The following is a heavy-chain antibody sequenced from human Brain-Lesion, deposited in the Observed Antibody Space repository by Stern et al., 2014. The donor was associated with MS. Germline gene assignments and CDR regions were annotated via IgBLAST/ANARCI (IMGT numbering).Heavy chain of an antibody. CDR3: ARFPASRPHVFDS. J-gene: IGHJ4*02. Sequence: VQLVESGPGLVKPSGTLSLTCAVSGGSISSSNWWSWVRQSPGKGLEWIGESDHSGSTISNPPLKSRVPVSVDKPKTRFPLTRGSVTAADTAVYFCARFPASRPHVFDSWGQGTLVTVSS. CDR1: GGSISSSNW. V-gene: IGHV4-4*02. CDR2: SDHSGST. D-gene: IGHD6-13*01.